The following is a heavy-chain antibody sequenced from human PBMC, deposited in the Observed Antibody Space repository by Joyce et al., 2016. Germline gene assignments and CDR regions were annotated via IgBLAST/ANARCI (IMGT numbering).Heavy chain of an antibody. Sequence: QITLKESGPTLVKPTQTLTLTCTFSGFSLSTSGMGVGWIRQPPGKALGWLAVIYWNDNKRYSPSLKSRLTITKDTSKNQVVLTMTNMDPVDTATYYCAHIPYGDYVDWIDPWGQGTLVTVSS. D-gene: IGHD4-17*01. CDR1: GFSLSTSGMG. V-gene: IGHV2-5*01. CDR2: IYWNDNK. CDR3: AHIPYGDYVDWIDP. J-gene: IGHJ5*02.